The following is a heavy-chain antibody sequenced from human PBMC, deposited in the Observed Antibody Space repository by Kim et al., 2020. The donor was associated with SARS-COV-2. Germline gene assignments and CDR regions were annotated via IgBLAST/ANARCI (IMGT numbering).Heavy chain of an antibody. CDR2: IYSGGCT. Sequence: GGSLRLSCATSGFTVSRNYMSWVRQAPGKGLDWVAVIYSGGCTYYADSVKGRFTISRDIFKNTLYLQMNSLRGDDTAVYYCAGGGTSYFYGMGVWGQGTTVIVSS. V-gene: IGHV3-66*01. CDR3: AGGGTSYFYGMGV. J-gene: IGHJ6*02. CDR1: GFTVSRNY. D-gene: IGHD3-16*01.